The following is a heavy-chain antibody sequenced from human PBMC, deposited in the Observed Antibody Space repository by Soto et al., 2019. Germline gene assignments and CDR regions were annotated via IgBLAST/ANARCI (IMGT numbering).Heavy chain of an antibody. CDR3: ARDQSSFYDFWSGSFWFDP. D-gene: IGHD3-3*01. Sequence: ASVKVSCKASGYTFTNYAIHWVRQAPGQRLEWMGWINAGNGNTKYSQNFQGRVTITRDTSATTAYMELSSLRSEDTAVFYCARDQSSFYDFWSGSFWFDPWGQGTLVTVSS. J-gene: IGHJ5*02. CDR2: INAGNGNT. V-gene: IGHV1-3*01. CDR1: GYTFTNYA.